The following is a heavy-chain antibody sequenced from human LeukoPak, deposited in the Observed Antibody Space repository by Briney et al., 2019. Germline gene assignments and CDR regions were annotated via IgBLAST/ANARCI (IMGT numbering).Heavy chain of an antibody. CDR3: ASRWDYYDSSGYSQIADY. J-gene: IGHJ4*02. CDR2: IYSGGST. V-gene: IGHV3-66*01. CDR1: GFTVSSNY. Sequence: GGSLRLSCAASGFTVSSNYMSWVRQAPGKGLEWVSVIYSGGSTYYADSVKGRFTISRDNSKNTLYLQMNSLRAEDTAVYYSASRWDYYDSSGYSQIADYWGQGTLVTVSS. D-gene: IGHD3-22*01.